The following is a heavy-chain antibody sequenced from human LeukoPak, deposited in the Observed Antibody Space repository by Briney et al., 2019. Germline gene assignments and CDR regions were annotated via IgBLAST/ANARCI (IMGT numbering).Heavy chain of an antibody. V-gene: IGHV1-69*01. Sequence: SVKVSCKASGSTFSSYAISWVRQAPGQGLEWMGGIIPIFGTANYAQKFQGRVTITADESTSTAYMELSSLRSEDTAVYYCAREPTVPNYYYGMDVWGQGTTVTVSS. CDR3: AREPTVPNYYYGMDV. CDR2: IIPIFGTA. D-gene: IGHD4-17*01. CDR1: GSTFSSYA. J-gene: IGHJ6*02.